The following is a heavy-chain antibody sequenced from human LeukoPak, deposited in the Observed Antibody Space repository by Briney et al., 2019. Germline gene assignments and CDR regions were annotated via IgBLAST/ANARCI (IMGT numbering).Heavy chain of an antibody. Sequence: PGGSLRLSCAASGFTFSSYWMHWVRQAPGKWLVWVSRINSDGSSTSYADSVKGRLTISRDNAKNTLYLQMNSLRVEDTAVYYCARGDGYAQRDWGQGTLVTVPS. J-gene: IGHJ4*02. CDR1: GFTFSSYW. CDR3: ARGDGYAQRD. D-gene: IGHD5-12*01. CDR2: INSDGSST. V-gene: IGHV3-74*01.